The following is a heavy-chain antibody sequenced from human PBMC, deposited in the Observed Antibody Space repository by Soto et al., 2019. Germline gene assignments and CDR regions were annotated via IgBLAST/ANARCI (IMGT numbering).Heavy chain of an antibody. D-gene: IGHD6-19*01. V-gene: IGHV4-4*02. CDR1: GDSINSNYC. CDR3: ARDPGWGLGY. Sequence: QVQLQESGPGLVRPSGTLSLTCAVSGDSINSNYCWTWVRQPPGKGLEWIAEIYYSGGTSYNPSLKRRVTISMDKFKNQFSLNMNSVTAADTAMYYCARDPGWGLGYWGQGTLVTVSS. J-gene: IGHJ4*02. CDR2: IYYSGGT.